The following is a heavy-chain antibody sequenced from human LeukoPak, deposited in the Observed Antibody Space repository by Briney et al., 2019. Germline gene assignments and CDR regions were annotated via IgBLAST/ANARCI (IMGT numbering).Heavy chain of an antibody. D-gene: IGHD2-15*01. Sequence: PGRSLRLSCAASGFNFNDYGMHWVRQAPGKGLEWVAFIKEDGGEIFYVDSVKGRFTISRDNAENFLYLQMNSLRAEDTAVYYCARDRGGRSGLDDWGQGTLVIVSS. CDR1: GFNFNDYG. CDR3: ARDRGGRSGLDD. CDR2: IKEDGGEI. V-gene: IGHV3-7*04. J-gene: IGHJ4*02.